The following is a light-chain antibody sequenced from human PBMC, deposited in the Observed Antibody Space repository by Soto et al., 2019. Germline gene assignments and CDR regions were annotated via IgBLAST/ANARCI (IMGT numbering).Light chain of an antibody. CDR2: GVS. CDR1: NSDVGGYNY. V-gene: IGLV2-11*01. CDR3: CSYVDTDTWV. J-gene: IGLJ3*02. Sequence: QSALTQPRSVSGSPGQSVTLSCTGTNSDVGGYNYVSWYQQYPGKAPKLMISGVSERPSGVPDRFSGSKSGNTASLTISGLQAEDEADYYCCSYVDTDTWVFGGGTQLTVL.